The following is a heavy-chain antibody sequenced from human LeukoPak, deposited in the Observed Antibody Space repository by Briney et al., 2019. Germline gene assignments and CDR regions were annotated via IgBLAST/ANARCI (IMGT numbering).Heavy chain of an antibody. D-gene: IGHD6-19*01. CDR3: ASHRSSGREYEYYFDY. J-gene: IGHJ4*02. Sequence: PSETLSLTCTVSGGSISSYYWSWIRQPPGKGLEWIGYIYYSGSTNYNPSLKSRVTISVDTSKSQFSLKLSSVTAADTAVYYCASHRSSGREYEYYFDYWGQGTLVTVSS. V-gene: IGHV4-59*08. CDR2: IYYSGST. CDR1: GGSISSYY.